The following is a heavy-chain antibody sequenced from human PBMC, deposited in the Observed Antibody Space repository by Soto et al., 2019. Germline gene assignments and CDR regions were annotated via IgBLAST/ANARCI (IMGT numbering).Heavy chain of an antibody. CDR3: ARWGTTGGLDV. V-gene: IGHV3-33*05. CDR1: GFTFRSHV. CDR2: TSYDGSDK. D-gene: IGHD3-16*01. Sequence: QVQLVESGGGVVQPGTSLRVSCVGSGFTFRSHVIHWVRQAPGKGLEWVALTSYDGSDKYYGDSVRGRFTISRDNSWNTVDLQMDSLRLEDTALYYCARWGTTGGLDVWGQGTLVSVSS. J-gene: IGHJ1*01.